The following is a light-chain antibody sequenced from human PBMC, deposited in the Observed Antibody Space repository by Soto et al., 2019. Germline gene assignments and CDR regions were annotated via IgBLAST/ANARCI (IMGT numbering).Light chain of an antibody. J-gene: IGKJ4*01. CDR3: QQYIRWPLT. CDR1: QSVSSN. Sequence: EIVMTQSPATLSVSPGERATLSCRASQSVSSNLAWYQQKPGQAPSLLIYGASTRATGTPARFSGSGSGTEFTLTISSLQSEDFAAYSCQQYIRWPLTFGGGTKVDI. CDR2: GAS. V-gene: IGKV3-15*01.